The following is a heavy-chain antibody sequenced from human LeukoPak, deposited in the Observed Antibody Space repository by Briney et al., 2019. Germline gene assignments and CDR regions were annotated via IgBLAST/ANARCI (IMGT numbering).Heavy chain of an antibody. CDR3: ASAAVDYDVLTGSYYYYGMDV. Sequence: SQTLSLTCTVSGGSISSGDYYWSWIRQPPGKCLEWIGYIYYSGSTYYNPSLKSRVTISVDTSKNQFSLKLSSVTAADTAVYYCASAAVDYDVLTGSYYYYGMDVWGKGTTVTVSS. CDR1: GGSISSGDYY. D-gene: IGHD3-9*01. V-gene: IGHV4-30-4*01. J-gene: IGHJ6*04. CDR2: IYYSGST.